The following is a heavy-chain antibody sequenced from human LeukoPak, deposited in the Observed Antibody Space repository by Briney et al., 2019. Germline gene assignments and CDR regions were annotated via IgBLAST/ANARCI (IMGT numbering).Heavy chain of an antibody. Sequence: PGGSLRLSCIASGFTVSTNYMTWVRQAPGKGPEWVSVIYSGGSAYYADSVKGRFTISRDISKNMLYLQMNSLRADDTAVYYCTRGLVGAAEPHYFYGMDVWGQGTAVTVSS. V-gene: IGHV3-53*01. CDR1: GFTVSTNY. CDR3: TRGLVGAAEPHYFYGMDV. J-gene: IGHJ6*02. D-gene: IGHD1-26*01. CDR2: IYSGGSA.